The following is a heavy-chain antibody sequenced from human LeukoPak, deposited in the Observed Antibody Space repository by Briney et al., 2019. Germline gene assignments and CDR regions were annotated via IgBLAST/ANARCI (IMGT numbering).Heavy chain of an antibody. CDR2: INTDGSTT. D-gene: IGHD6-6*01. CDR1: GFTFSTYA. CDR3: TASKNY. V-gene: IGHV3-74*01. J-gene: IGHJ4*02. Sequence: GGSLRLSCAASGFTFSTYAMYWVRQAPGKGLVWVSRINTDGSTTTYADSVKGRLTISRDNAKNTLYLQMNSLRADDTAVYYCTASKNYWGQGTLVTVSS.